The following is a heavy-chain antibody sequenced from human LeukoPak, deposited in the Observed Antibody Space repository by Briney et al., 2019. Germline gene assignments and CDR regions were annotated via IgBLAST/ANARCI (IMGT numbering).Heavy chain of an antibody. CDR2: IIPIFGTA. V-gene: IGHV1-69*13. D-gene: IGHD3-22*01. Sequence: EASVKVSCKASGGTFSSYAISWVRQAPGQGLEWMGGIIPIFGTANYAQKFQGRVTITADESTSTAYMELSSLRSEDTAVYYCAKDRGLITMIDHYFDYWGQGTLVTVSS. J-gene: IGHJ4*02. CDR3: AKDRGLITMIDHYFDY. CDR1: GGTFSSYA.